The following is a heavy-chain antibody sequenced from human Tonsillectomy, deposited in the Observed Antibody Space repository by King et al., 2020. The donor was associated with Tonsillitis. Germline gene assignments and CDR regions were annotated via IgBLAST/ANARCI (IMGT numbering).Heavy chain of an antibody. D-gene: IGHD3-3*01. Sequence: QLVQSGAEAKKPGASVKVSCKASVYTFSSYGITWGRQAPGQGLEGMGWISAPNDYTSYPQKVQGRVTMPTDTSPGKAYMGRRGLRSDDTAGYYCARVRAGRPGFSSIFGVVVIPDAFDIWGQGTVVTVSS. J-gene: IGHJ3*02. CDR2: ISAPNDYT. CDR1: VYTFSSYG. CDR3: ARVRAGRPGFSSIFGVVVIPDAFDI. V-gene: IGHV1-18*01.